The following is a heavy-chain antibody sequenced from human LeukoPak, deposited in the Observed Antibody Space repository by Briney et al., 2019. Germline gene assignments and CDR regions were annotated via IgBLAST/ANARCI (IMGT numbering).Heavy chain of an antibody. D-gene: IGHD2-15*01. CDR1: GYSISSSSYY. Sequence: SETLSLTCTVSGYSISSSSYYWGWIRQPPGKGLEWIGSIYYSGSTYYNPSLKSRVTISVDTSKNQFSLKLSSVTAADTAVYYCARESANKGGEDKEYFQHWGQGTLVTVSS. V-gene: IGHV4-39*07. CDR3: ARESANKGGEDKEYFQH. CDR2: IYYSGST. J-gene: IGHJ1*01.